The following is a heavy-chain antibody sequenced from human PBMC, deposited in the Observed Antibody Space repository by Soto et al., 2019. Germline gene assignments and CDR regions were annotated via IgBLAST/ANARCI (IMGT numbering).Heavy chain of an antibody. Sequence: QVQLVESGGGVVQPGRSLRLSCAASGFTFSSYGMHWVRQAPGKGLEWVAVISYDGSNKYYADSVKGRFTISRDNSKNTLYLQMNSLRAEDTAVYYCAKDLEVLDSGYEVPFDYWGQRTLVTVSS. CDR2: ISYDGSNK. CDR3: AKDLEVLDSGYEVPFDY. CDR1: GFTFSSYG. V-gene: IGHV3-30*18. J-gene: IGHJ4*02. D-gene: IGHD5-12*01.